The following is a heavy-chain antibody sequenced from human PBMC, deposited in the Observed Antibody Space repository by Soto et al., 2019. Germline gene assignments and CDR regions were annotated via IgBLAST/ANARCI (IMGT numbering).Heavy chain of an antibody. J-gene: IGHJ3*02. CDR2: IYSGGST. Sequence: GGSLRLSCAASGFTVSSNYMSWVRQAPGKGLEWVSVIYSGGSTYYADSVKGRFTISRDNSKNTLYLQMNSLRAEDTAVYYCARDAEDIVATFIPGAFDIWGQGTMVTVSS. D-gene: IGHD5-12*01. V-gene: IGHV3-66*01. CDR3: ARDAEDIVATFIPGAFDI. CDR1: GFTVSSNY.